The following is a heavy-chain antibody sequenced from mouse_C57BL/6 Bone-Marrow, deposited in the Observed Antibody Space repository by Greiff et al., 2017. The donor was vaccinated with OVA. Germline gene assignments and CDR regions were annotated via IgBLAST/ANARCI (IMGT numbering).Heavy chain of an antibody. CDR3: ARYITGY. J-gene: IGHJ2*01. CDR1: GYTFTDYY. V-gene: IGHV1-77*01. D-gene: IGHD1-2*01. Sequence: QVQLKESGAELVKPGASVKISCKASGYTFTDYYINWVKQRPGQGLAWIGKLGPGSGSTYYNEKFKGKATLTTDKSSSPAYMQLSSLTSEDSAVYVCARYITGYWGQGTTRTVSS. CDR2: LGPGSGST.